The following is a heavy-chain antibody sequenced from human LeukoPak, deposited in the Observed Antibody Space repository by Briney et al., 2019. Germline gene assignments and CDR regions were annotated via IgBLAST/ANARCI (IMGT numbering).Heavy chain of an antibody. J-gene: IGHJ6*02. D-gene: IGHD3-10*01. Sequence: SQTLSLTCAVSGGSISSGGYSWSWIRQPPGKGLEWIGYIYHSGSTYYNPSLKSRVTISVDTSKNQFSLRLSSVTAADTAVYYCARDRVVRGVITTGPLNYYYYYGMDVWGQGTTVTVSS. CDR1: GGSISSGGYS. V-gene: IGHV4-30-2*01. CDR2: IYHSGST. CDR3: ARDRVVRGVITTGPLNYYYYYGMDV.